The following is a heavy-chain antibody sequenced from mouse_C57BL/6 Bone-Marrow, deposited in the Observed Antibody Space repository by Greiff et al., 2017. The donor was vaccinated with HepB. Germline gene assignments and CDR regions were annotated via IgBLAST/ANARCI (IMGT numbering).Heavy chain of an antibody. V-gene: IGHV1-69*01. D-gene: IGHD2-1*01. Sequence: QVQLQQPGAELVMPGASVKLSCKASGYTFTSYWMHWVKQRPGQGLEWIGEIDPSDSYTNYNQKFKGKSTLTVDKSSSTAYMQLSSLTSEDSAVYYCARSDYGNYEGFAYWGQGTLVTVSA. CDR1: GYTFTSYW. CDR3: ARSDYGNYEGFAY. J-gene: IGHJ3*01. CDR2: IDPSDSYT.